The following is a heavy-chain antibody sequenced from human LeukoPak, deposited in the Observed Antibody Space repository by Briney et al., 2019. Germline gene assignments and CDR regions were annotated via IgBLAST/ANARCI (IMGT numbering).Heavy chain of an antibody. V-gene: IGHV1-18*01. CDR3: ARGRIFFDGSGHYYPDY. D-gene: IGHD3-22*01. Sequence: ASVNVSFKPSVYTFSNYGITWVRQAPGQGLEWMGSVSDDNDSKVYAQKFQEKVTLTTDTSTNTAYMDLRSLRSNDTAVYFCARGRIFFDGSGHYYPDYWGRGTLVTVSS. J-gene: IGHJ4*02. CDR1: VYTFSNYG. CDR2: VSDDNDSK.